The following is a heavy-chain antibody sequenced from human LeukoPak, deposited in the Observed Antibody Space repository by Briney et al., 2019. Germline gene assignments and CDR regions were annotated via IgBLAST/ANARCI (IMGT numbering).Heavy chain of an antibody. J-gene: IGHJ6*02. CDR3: ARAGPYDFWSGNYYYGMDV. CDR1: GGTFSSYA. Sequence: ASAKVSCKASGGTFSSYAISWVRQAPGQGLEWMGGIIPIFGTANYAQKFQGRVTITADESTSTAYMELSSLRSEDTAVYYCARAGPYDFWSGNYYYGMDVWGQGTTVTVSS. CDR2: IIPIFGTA. V-gene: IGHV1-69*13. D-gene: IGHD3-3*01.